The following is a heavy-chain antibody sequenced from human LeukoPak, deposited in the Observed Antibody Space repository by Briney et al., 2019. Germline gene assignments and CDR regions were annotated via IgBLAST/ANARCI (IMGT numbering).Heavy chain of an antibody. V-gene: IGHV4-59*11. CDR1: NGSISSHY. CDR2: IYSSGYT. D-gene: IGHD6-25*01. Sequence: SETLSLNWTVSNGSISSHYWSWIRQPPGKGLEWVGLIYSSGYTNYNPSLKSRVTISVDRSRNQFSLKLSSATAADTAVYYCARNERRAQKDTYYAYFYYMDVWGKGSTVTVSS. CDR3: ARNERRAQKDTYYAYFYYMDV. J-gene: IGHJ6*03.